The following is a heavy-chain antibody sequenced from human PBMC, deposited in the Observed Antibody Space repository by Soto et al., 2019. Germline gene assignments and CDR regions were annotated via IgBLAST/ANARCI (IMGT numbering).Heavy chain of an antibody. J-gene: IGHJ4*02. D-gene: IGHD7-27*01. V-gene: IGHV3-30-3*01. Sequence: QVQLVESGGGVVQPGRSLRLSCAASGFSFSISPMHWVRQAPGKGPEWVALIQYDGTNKFYADSVKGRFTISRDNSKSTLYLQVDSLRPEDAAVYYCARDPKTSGGQHWAFNYFDSWGQGTLITVSS. CDR2: IQYDGTNK. CDR3: ARDPKTSGGQHWAFNYFDS. CDR1: GFSFSISP.